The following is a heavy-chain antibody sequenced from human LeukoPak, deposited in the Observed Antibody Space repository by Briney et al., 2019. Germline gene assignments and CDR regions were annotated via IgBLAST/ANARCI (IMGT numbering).Heavy chain of an antibody. CDR3: ARVYQSAEHYFDY. D-gene: IGHD2-2*01. Sequence: SETLSLTCTVSGVSIDSYYWRWIRQPPGKGLEWIGYIYYTGSTEYHPSLKSRLTISLDTSKNQFSLKLTSVTAADTAVYCCARVYQSAEHYFDYWGQG. CDR2: IYYTGST. V-gene: IGHV4-59*01. CDR1: GVSIDSYY. J-gene: IGHJ4*02.